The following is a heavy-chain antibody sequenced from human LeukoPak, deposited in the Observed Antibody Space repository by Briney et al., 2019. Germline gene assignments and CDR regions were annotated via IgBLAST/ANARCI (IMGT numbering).Heavy chain of an antibody. J-gene: IGHJ4*02. Sequence: APVKVSCKASGYTFVSHGLSWVRQAPGQGLEWMGWISPYNGNTRYAQNFQGRLTMTTDTSASTAYMELRSLKYDDTAFYYCARVGGYGSGENDSWGQGTLVTVSS. CDR1: GYTFVSHG. CDR2: ISPYNGNT. D-gene: IGHD3-10*01. CDR3: ARVGGYGSGENDS. V-gene: IGHV1-18*01.